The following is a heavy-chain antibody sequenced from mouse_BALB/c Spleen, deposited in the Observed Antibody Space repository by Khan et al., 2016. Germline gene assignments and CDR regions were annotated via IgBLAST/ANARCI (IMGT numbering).Heavy chain of an antibody. V-gene: IGHV3-2*02. CDR2: ISYSGST. J-gene: IGHJ4*01. CDR1: GYSITSDYA. Sequence: EVQLQESGPGLVKPSQSLSLTCTVTGYSITSDYAWNWIRQFPGNKLEWMGYISYSGSTSYNPSLKRRISITRDTSKNQFFLQLNSVTTEDTATYYCARSGNYYAMDYWGQGTSVTVSS. CDR3: ARSGNYYAMDY. D-gene: IGHD2-1*01.